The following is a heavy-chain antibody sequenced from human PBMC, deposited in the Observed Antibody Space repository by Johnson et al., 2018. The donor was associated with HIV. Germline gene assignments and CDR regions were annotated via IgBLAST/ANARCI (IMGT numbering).Heavy chain of an antibody. Sequence: VQLVESGGGLVQPGGSLGLSCAASGFTFSSYDMHWVRQATGKGLEWVSAIGTAGDTYYPGSVKGRFTISRENAKNSLYLQMNSLRAGDTAVYYCARSSSTAAPGRDAFDIWGQGTMVTVSS. CDR3: ARSSSTAAPGRDAFDI. J-gene: IGHJ3*02. CDR1: GFTFSSYD. CDR2: IGTAGDT. V-gene: IGHV3-13*01. D-gene: IGHD6-13*01.